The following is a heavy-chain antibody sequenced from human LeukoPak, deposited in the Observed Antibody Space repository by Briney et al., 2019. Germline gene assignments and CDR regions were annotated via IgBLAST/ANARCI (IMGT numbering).Heavy chain of an antibody. CDR2: IYYSGST. V-gene: IGHV4-39*07. CDR1: GGSISSSSYY. J-gene: IGHJ6*02. CDR3: ARDRRDIVVVPAAVPPLGMDV. Sequence: KPSETLSLTCTVSGGSISSSSYYWGWIRQPPGKGLEWIGSIYYSGSTYYNPSLKSRVTISVDTSKNQFSLKLSSVTAADTAVYYCARDRRDIVVVPAAVPPLGMDVWGQGTTVTVCS. D-gene: IGHD2-2*01.